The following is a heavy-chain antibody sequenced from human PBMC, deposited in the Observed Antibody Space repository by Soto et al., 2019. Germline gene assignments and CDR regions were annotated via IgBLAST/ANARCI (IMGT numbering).Heavy chain of an antibody. D-gene: IGHD6-19*01. V-gene: IGHV1-8*01. J-gene: IGHJ4*02. CDR3: ARGLGWAGSYYFDY. CDR2: MNPNSGNT. Sequence: ASVKVFCKASGYTFTSYDINWVRQATGQGLEWMGWMNPNSGNTGYAQKFQGRVTMARNTSISTAYMELSSLRSEDTAVYYCARGLGWAGSYYFDYWGQGTLVTVSS. CDR1: GYTFTSYD.